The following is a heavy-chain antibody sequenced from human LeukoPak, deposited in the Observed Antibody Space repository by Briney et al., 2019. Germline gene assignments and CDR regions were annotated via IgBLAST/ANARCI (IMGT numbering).Heavy chain of an antibody. Sequence: ASQTLSLTCTVSGGSISSGSYYWSWIRQPAGKGLEWIGRIYTSGSTNYNPSLKSRVTISVDTSKNQFSLKLSSVTAADTAVYYCASGFYPGTWGQGTLVTVSS. CDR3: ASGFYPGT. CDR1: GGSISSGSYY. CDR2: IYTSGST. J-gene: IGHJ4*02. V-gene: IGHV4-61*02. D-gene: IGHD6-13*01.